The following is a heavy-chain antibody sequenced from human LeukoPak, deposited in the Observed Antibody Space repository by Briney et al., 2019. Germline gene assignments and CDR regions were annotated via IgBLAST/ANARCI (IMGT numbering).Heavy chain of an antibody. Sequence: SQTLSLSCTVSGVSISSGDFYWIWIRQHPGQGLEWLGYIYYSGTTYYNPSLKSRVTFSVDTSKNQFSLKLNPVTAADTALYYCARGTTNGYSYGRFDYWGQGTLVTVSS. CDR3: ARGTTNGYSYGRFDY. CDR1: GVSISSGDFY. CDR2: IYYSGTT. J-gene: IGHJ4*02. D-gene: IGHD5-18*01. V-gene: IGHV4-31*03.